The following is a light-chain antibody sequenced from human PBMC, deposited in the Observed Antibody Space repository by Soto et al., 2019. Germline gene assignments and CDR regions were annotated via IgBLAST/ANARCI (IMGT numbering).Light chain of an antibody. CDR2: GAS. CDR3: QHYNNWPPIT. J-gene: IGKJ5*01. V-gene: IGKV3D-15*01. Sequence: EIVLTQSPATLSLSPGERAALSCRSSQSVSSYLAWYQQKPGQAPRLLIYGASSRATGIPDRFSGSGSGTEFTLTISSLQSEDFAVYYCQHYNNWPPITFGQGTRLEIK. CDR1: QSVSSY.